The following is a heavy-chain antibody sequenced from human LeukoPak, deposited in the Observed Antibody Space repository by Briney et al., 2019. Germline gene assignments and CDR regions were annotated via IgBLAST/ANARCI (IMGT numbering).Heavy chain of an antibody. V-gene: IGHV1-69*04. J-gene: IGHJ4*02. CDR1: GYTFTGYY. Sequence: SVKVSCKASGYTFTGYYMHWVRQAPGQGLEWMGRIIPILDIANSAQKFQGRVTITADKSTSTAYMELSSLRSEDTAVYYCATDGSFGNSGWFAGWGQGTLVTVSS. CDR3: ATDGSFGNSGWFAG. CDR2: IIPILDIA. D-gene: IGHD6-19*01.